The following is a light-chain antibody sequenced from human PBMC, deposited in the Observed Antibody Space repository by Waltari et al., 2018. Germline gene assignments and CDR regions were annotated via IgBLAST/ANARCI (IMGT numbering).Light chain of an antibody. V-gene: IGLV2-23*01. CDR1: YSDIGNYYL. J-gene: IGLJ2*01. CDR3: CSYAGENTMI. Sequence: QSALTQPASVSGSPGQSVTISCTGTYSDIGNYYLVSWYQQYPGKAPRLIIYEATSRPSWVANRFSAYKSGNTASLTISGLQTEDEAHYYCCSYAGENTMIFGGGTRLTVL. CDR2: EAT.